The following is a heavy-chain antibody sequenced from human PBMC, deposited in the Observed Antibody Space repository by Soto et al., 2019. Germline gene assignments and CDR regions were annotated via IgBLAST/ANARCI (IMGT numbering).Heavy chain of an antibody. CDR1: GGTFSSYT. J-gene: IGHJ4*02. D-gene: IGHD3-22*01. Sequence: SVKVSCKASGGTFSSYTISWVRQAPGQGLEWMGRIIPILGIANYAQKFQGRVTITADKSTSTAYMELSSLRSEDTAVYYCARDNGREQYYDSSGYWYYFDYWGQGTLVTVSS. CDR2: IIPILGIA. V-gene: IGHV1-69*04. CDR3: ARDNGREQYYDSSGYWYYFDY.